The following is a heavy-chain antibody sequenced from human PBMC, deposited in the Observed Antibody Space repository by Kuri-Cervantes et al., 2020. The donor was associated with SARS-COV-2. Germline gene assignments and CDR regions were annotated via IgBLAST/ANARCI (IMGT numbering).Heavy chain of an antibody. J-gene: IGHJ1*01. CDR3: ARGRLAAAGTTEHRH. D-gene: IGHD6-13*01. Sequence: ASVNVSCKASGYTFTSYGIGWVRQAPGQGLEGMGWISAYNGNTNYAQKLQGRVTMTTDTSTSKAYMKLRSLRSDDTAVYYCARGRLAAAGTTEHRHWGQGTLVTVSS. CDR2: ISAYNGNT. V-gene: IGHV1-18*01. CDR1: GYTFTSYG.